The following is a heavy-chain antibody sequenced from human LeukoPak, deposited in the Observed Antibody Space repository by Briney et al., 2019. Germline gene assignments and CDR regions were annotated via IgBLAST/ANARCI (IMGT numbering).Heavy chain of an antibody. CDR2: IYYSGST. D-gene: IGHD3-3*01. Sequence: PSETLSLTCTVSGGSISSYYWSWIRQPPGKGLEWIGYIYYSGSTNYNPSLKSRVTISVDTSKNQFSLKLSSVTAADTAVYYCARAEFNVLRFLFAFDYWGQGTLVTVSS. V-gene: IGHV4-59*01. CDR3: ARAEFNVLRFLFAFDY. CDR1: GGSISSYY. J-gene: IGHJ4*02.